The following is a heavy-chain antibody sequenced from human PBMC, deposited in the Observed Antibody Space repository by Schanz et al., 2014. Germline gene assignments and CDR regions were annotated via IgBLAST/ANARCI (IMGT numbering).Heavy chain of an antibody. D-gene: IGHD1-1*01. Sequence: EVHLLESGGGLVPPGGSLRLSCAASGFGFSSYSMNWVRQAPGKGLEWISYITYNGGTIYYADSVKGRFTISRDNAKNSLYLEMNSLRAEDTALYYCARDRRNADLDYWGQGTLVTVSS. CDR2: ITYNGGTI. J-gene: IGHJ4*02. V-gene: IGHV3-48*01. CDR3: ARDRRNADLDY. CDR1: GFGFSSYS.